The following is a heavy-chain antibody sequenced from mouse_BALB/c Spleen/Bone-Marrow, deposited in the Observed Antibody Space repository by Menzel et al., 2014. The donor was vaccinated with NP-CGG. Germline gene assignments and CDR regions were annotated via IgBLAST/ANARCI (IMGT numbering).Heavy chain of an antibody. V-gene: IGHV4-1*02. CDR3: ARLGYYGGFAY. CDR1: GFDFSGYW. Sequence: EANVEESGGGLVQPGGSLKLSCAASGFDFSGYWMSWVRQAPGKGLEWIGEINPDSSTINYTPSLKDRFIISRDNAKNTLYLQMSKVRSEDTALYYCARLGYYGGFAYWGQGTLVTISA. J-gene: IGHJ3*01. D-gene: IGHD2-3*01. CDR2: INPDSSTI.